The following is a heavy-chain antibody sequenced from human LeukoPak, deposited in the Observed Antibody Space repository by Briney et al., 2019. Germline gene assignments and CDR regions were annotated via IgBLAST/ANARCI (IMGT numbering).Heavy chain of an antibody. V-gene: IGHV3-23*01. CDR2: ISSSGGST. Sequence: PGGSLRLSCAASGLTFSIYAMSWVRQAPGKGLEWVSVISSSGGSTYYADSVKGRFTISRDNSNNTLYLQMNSLRSDDTAVYYCARDYGSSYYYYGMDVWGQGTTVTVSS. CDR1: GLTFSIYA. J-gene: IGHJ6*02. D-gene: IGHD3-10*01. CDR3: ARDYGSSYYYYGMDV.